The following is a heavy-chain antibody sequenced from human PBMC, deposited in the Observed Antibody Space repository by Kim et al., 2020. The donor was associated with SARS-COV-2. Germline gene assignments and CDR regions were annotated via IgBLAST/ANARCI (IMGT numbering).Heavy chain of an antibody. J-gene: IGHJ6*02. Sequence: GRFTISRDNAKNSLYLQMNSLRAEDTALYYCAKGYDSSGYHSYYYYGMDVWGQGTTVTVSS. CDR3: AKGYDSSGYHSYYYYGMDV. V-gene: IGHV3-9*01. D-gene: IGHD3-22*01.